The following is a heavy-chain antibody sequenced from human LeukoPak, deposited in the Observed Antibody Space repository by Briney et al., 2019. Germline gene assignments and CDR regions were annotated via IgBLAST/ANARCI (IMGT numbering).Heavy chain of an antibody. J-gene: IGHJ6*02. CDR1: VYTFTSYG. V-gene: IGHV1-18*01. CDR2: ISAYNGNT. D-gene: IGHD2-2*01. CDR3: AVDIVVVPARYGMDV. Sequence: ASVTVSCKASVYTFTSYGFCWVRQAPGPGLEWMGLISAYNGNTNYAQKLQGRVTMTTDTSTSTAYMELRSLRSDDTAVYYCAVDIVVVPARYGMDVWGQGTTVTVSS.